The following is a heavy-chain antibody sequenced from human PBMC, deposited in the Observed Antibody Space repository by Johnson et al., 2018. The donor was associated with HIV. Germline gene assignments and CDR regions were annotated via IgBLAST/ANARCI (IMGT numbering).Heavy chain of an antibody. D-gene: IGHD2-15*01. J-gene: IGHJ3*02. CDR1: GFIFFNYG. CDR3: AKAGEVVDDEWTFFDI. CDR2: IRYDGSTK. Sequence: QVHLVESGGGVVQPGGSLRLSCAASGFIFFNYGMQWVRQAPGKGLEWVAFIRYDGSTKYNIDSVKGRFTISRDHSKSTLYLQMNSLTTEDTAVYYCAKAGEVVDDEWTFFDIWGQGTMVTVSS. V-gene: IGHV3-30*02.